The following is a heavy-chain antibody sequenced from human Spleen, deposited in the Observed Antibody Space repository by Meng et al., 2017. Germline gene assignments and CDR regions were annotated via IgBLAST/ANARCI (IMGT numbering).Heavy chain of an antibody. D-gene: IGHD6-19*01. CDR1: GFTISSYA. V-gene: IGHV3-21*01. J-gene: IGHJ4*02. CDR3: ARSGVYSSGWSADY. Sequence: GESLKISCAASGFTISSYAVHWVRQAPGKGLEWVSSISSSSSYIYYADSVKGRFTISRDNAKNSLYLQMNSLRAEDTAVYYCARSGVYSSGWSADYWGQGTLVTVSS. CDR2: ISSSSSYI.